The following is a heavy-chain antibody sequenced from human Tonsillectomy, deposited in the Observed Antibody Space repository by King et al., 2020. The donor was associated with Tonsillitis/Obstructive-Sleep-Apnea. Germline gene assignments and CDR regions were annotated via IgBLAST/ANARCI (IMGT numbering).Heavy chain of an antibody. CDR3: ARHLELRKMVYEPNFDP. CDR2: IYPGDSDT. D-gene: IGHD2-8*01. Sequence: AQLVQSGAEVKKPGESLKISCKGSGYSFTSYWIGWVRQMPGKGLEWMGIIYPGDSDTRYSPSFQGQVTISADKSISTAYLQWSSLKASDTAMYYCARHLELRKMVYEPNFDPWGQGTLVTVSS. J-gene: IGHJ5*02. CDR1: GYSFTSYW. V-gene: IGHV5-51*01.